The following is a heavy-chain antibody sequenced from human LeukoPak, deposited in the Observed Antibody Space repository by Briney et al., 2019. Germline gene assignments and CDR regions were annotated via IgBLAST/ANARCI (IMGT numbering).Heavy chain of an antibody. CDR2: IIPILGIA. J-gene: IGHJ4*02. Sequence: SVKVSCKASGGTFSSYAISWVRQAPGQGLEWMGRIIPILGIANYAQKFQGRVTITADKSTSTAYMELSSLRSEDTAVYYCARYSDGGSSDYFDYWGQGTLVTVSS. CDR3: ARYSDGGSSDYFDY. D-gene: IGHD2-15*01. CDR1: GGTFSSYA. V-gene: IGHV1-69*04.